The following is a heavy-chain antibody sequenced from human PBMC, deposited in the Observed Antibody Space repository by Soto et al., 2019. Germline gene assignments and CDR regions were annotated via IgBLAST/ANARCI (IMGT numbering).Heavy chain of an antibody. J-gene: IGHJ4*02. Sequence: PSETLSLTCTVSGGSISSYYWSWIRQPAGKGLEWIGRIYTSGSTNYNPSLKSRVTMSVDTSKNQFSLKLSSVTAADTAVYYCARGPPYYDFWSGYSYYFDYWGQGTLVTVS. D-gene: IGHD3-3*01. V-gene: IGHV4-4*07. CDR2: IYTSGST. CDR1: GGSISSYY. CDR3: ARGPPYYDFWSGYSYYFDY.